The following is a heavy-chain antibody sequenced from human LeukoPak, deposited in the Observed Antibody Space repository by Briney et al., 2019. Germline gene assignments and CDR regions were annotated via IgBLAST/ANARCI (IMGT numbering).Heavy chain of an antibody. CDR3: TGDLSYYDFWSGTYYYYYYGMDV. CDR2: IRSKAYGGTT. CDR1: GFTFGDYA. D-gene: IGHD3-3*01. V-gene: IGHV3-49*03. J-gene: IGHJ6*02. Sequence: GGSLRLSCTASGFTFGDYAMSWFRQAPGKGLEWVGFIRSKAYGGTTEYAASVKGRFTISRDDSKSIAYLQMNSLKTEDTAVYYCTGDLSYYDFWSGTYYYYYYGMDVWGQGTTVTVSS.